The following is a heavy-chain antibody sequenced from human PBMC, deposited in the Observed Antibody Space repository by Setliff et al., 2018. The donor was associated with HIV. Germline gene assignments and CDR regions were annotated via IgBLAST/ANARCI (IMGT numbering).Heavy chain of an antibody. Sequence: ASVKVSCKASGYTFTNYGVSWVRQAPGQGLEWMGWISTFDRSINYDDKFEGRITMTTDTSTSTAYMELRGLISDDTAVYFCARAPRIFPEFNPSLGGRASLSVDKSNNQVSLKLTSVTAADTAIYYCARDPNYMDVWGQGTTVTVSS. V-gene: IGHV1-18*01. D-gene: IGHD3-10*01. CDR2: ISTFDRSI. J-gene: IGHJ6*02. CDR3: ARAPRIFPEFNPSLGGRASLSVDKSNNQVSLKLTSVTAADTAIYYCARDPNYMDV. CDR1: GYTFTNYG.